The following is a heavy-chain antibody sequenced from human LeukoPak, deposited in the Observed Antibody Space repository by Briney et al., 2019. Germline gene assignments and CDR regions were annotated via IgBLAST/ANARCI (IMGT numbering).Heavy chain of an antibody. CDR1: GGSFSGYY. J-gene: IGHJ4*02. Sequence: SETLSLTCAVYGGSFSGYYWSWIRQPPGKGLEWIGEINHSGSTNYNPSLKSRVTISVDTSKNQFSLKLSSVTAADTAVYYYARGQSREPRDFDYWGQGTLVTVSS. CDR2: INHSGST. V-gene: IGHV4-34*01. CDR3: ARGQSREPRDFDY.